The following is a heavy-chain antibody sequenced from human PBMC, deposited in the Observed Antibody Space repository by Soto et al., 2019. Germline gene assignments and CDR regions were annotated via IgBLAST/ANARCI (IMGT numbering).Heavy chain of an antibody. CDR3: ARAKNDYVWGSSFDY. CDR2: VIPIFGTA. CDR1: GGTFSSYA. Sequence: GASVKVSCKASGGTFSSYAIGWVRQAPGQGLEWMGGVIPIFGTANYAQKFQGRVTITADKSTSTAYMELSSLRSEDTAVYYCARAKNDYVWGSSFDYWGQGTLVTVSS. V-gene: IGHV1-69*06. D-gene: IGHD3-16*01. J-gene: IGHJ4*02.